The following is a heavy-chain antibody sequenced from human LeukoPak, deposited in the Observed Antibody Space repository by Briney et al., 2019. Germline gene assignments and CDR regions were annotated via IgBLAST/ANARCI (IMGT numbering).Heavy chain of an antibody. D-gene: IGHD6-13*01. CDR2: IIPILGIA. Sequence: SVKVSCKASGGTFSSYAISWVRHAPGPGHERMGRIIPILGIANYAQKFQGRVTITADKSTSKAYMELSSLRSEDTAVYYCARDYSSSGLDYWGQGTLVTVSS. V-gene: IGHV1-69*04. CDR1: GGTFSSYA. CDR3: ARDYSSSGLDY. J-gene: IGHJ4*02.